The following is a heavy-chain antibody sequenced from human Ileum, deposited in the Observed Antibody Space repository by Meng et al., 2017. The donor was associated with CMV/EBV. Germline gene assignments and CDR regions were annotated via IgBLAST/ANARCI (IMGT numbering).Heavy chain of an antibody. D-gene: IGHD1-7*01. Sequence: DSGFTFSSHALRWVRQAPGQWLEWVAVITHYGANKYYSESVKGRFTITRDNSKNTLYLQMNSLRGEDTAVYYCARGEDWNCNFPLDYWGQGTLVTVSS. CDR2: ITHYGANK. J-gene: IGHJ4*02. CDR1: GFTFSSHA. CDR3: ARGEDWNCNFPLDY. V-gene: IGHV3-30*04.